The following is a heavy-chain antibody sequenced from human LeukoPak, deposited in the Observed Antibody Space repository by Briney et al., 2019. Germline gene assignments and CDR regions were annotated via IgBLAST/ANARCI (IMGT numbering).Heavy chain of an antibody. CDR2: IHPGDSDT. CDR1: GYSFTSYW. CDR3: ARQQYDYVWGSYRFNWFDP. Sequence: GESLKISCKGSGYSFTSYWIGWVRQMPGRGLEWMGIIHPGDSDTRYSPSFQGQVTISADKSISTAYLQWSSLKASDTAMYYCARQQYDYVWGSYRFNWFDPWGQGTLVTVSS. J-gene: IGHJ5*02. D-gene: IGHD3-16*02. V-gene: IGHV5-51*01.